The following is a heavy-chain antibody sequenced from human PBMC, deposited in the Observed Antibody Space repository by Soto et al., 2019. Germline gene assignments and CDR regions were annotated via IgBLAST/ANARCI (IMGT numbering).Heavy chain of an antibody. V-gene: IGHV3-53*01. CDR1: GFTVSSNY. CDR2: IYSGGST. J-gene: IGHJ5*02. Sequence: GGSLRLSCAASGFTVSSNYMSWVRQAPGKGLEWVSVIYSGGSTYYADSVKGRFTISRDNSKNTLYLQMNCLRAEDTAVYYCARVRDCSSTSCYDEESWFDPWGQGTLVTVSS. CDR3: ARVRDCSSTSCYDEESWFDP. D-gene: IGHD2-2*01.